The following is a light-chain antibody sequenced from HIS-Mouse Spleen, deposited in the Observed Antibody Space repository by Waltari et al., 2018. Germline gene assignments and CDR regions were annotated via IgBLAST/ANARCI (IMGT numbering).Light chain of an antibody. CDR1: SSDVGGYNY. J-gene: IGLJ1*01. Sequence: QSALTQPASVSGSPGQSITIPCTGPSSDVGGYNYVSWYQQHPGKAPKLMIYDVSNRPSGVSNRFSGSKSGNTASLTISGLQAEDEADYYCSSYTSSSTLYVFGTGTKVTVL. V-gene: IGLV2-14*03. CDR2: DVS. CDR3: SSYTSSSTLYV.